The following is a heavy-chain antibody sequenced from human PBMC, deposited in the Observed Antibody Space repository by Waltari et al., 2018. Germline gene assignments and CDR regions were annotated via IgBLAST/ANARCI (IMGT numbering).Heavy chain of an antibody. CDR1: GGSIRSSSYY. D-gene: IGHD3-22*01. J-gene: IGHJ6*03. CDR2: IYYSGST. CDR3: ASFYYDSSGYHSFYYYYYYMDV. Sequence: QLQLQESGPGLVKPSETLSLTCTVSGGSIRSSSYYWGWLRQPPGKGLEWIGSIYYSGSTYYNPSLKSRVTISVDTSKNQFSLKLSSVTAADTAVYYCASFYYDSSGYHSFYYYYYYMDVWGKGTTVTISS. V-gene: IGHV4-39*07.